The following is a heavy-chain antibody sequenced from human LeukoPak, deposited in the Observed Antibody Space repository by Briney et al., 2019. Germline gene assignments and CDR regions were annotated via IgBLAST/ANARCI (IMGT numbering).Heavy chain of an antibody. V-gene: IGHV5-51*01. CDR3: ARPPYYYGSGTVEDAFDI. J-gene: IGHJ3*02. CDR1: GYSFISYW. D-gene: IGHD3-10*01. Sequence: GESLKISCKGSGYSFISYWIGWVRQMPGKGLEWMGIIYPGDSDTRYSPSFQGQVTISADKSISTAYLQWSSLKASDTAMYYCARPPYYYGSGTVEDAFDIWGQGTMVTVSS. CDR2: IYPGDSDT.